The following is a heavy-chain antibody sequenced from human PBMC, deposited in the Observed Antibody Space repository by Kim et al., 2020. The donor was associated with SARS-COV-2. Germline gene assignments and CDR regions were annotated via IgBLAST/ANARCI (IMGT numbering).Heavy chain of an antibody. J-gene: IGHJ4*02. CDR1: GFTFNNCG. CDR3: ASGRSGYYTLGSEFDY. V-gene: IGHV3-30*03. D-gene: IGHD3-3*01. Sequence: GGSLRLSCAASGFTFNNCGMHWVRQAPGKGLEWVAVISFDGTNKYYADSVKGRFTISRDNSKNTLYLQMNSLRAEDTAVYSCASGRSGYYTLGSEFDYWGQGTLVTVSS. CDR2: ISFDGTNK.